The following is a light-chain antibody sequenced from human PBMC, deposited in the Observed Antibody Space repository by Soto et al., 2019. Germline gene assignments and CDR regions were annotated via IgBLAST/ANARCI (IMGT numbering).Light chain of an antibody. CDR2: QDT. CDR1: KLGDKY. V-gene: IGLV3-1*01. Sequence: SYELTQPPSVSTSPGQTASITCSGDKLGDKYVCWYQQKPGQSPVLVIYQDTKRPSGIPERFSGSNSGNTATLTISGTQAMDEADYYCQAWDINTVIFGGGTKVTVL. CDR3: QAWDINTVI. J-gene: IGLJ2*01.